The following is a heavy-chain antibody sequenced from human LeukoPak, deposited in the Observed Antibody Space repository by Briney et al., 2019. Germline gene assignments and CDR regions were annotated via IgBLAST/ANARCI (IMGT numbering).Heavy chain of an antibody. CDR1: GYTFTSYA. D-gene: IGHD5-18*01. CDR2: ISGYNGNT. V-gene: IGHV1-18*01. Sequence: ASVTVSCKASGYTFTSYAISWVRQAPGQGLEWMGWISGYNGNTKYAQKVQGRVTMITDTSTSPGYMELRSLRSDDTAVYYCARGYSYGSDYYYGMDVWGQGNTVTVSS. CDR3: ARGYSYGSDYYYGMDV. J-gene: IGHJ6*02.